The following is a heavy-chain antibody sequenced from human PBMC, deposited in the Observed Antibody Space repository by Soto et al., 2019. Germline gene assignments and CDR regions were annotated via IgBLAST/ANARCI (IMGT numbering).Heavy chain of an antibody. CDR3: AKQSGSGSYYNVGSGGHFDY. V-gene: IGHV4-59*01. CDR2: IYYSGST. CDR1: GGSISSYY. J-gene: IGHJ4*02. Sequence: SETLSLTCTVSGGSISSYYWSWIRQPPGKGLEWIGYIYYSGSTNYNPSLKSRVTISVDTSKNQFSLKLSSVTPADTAVYYCAKQSGSGSYYNVGSGGHFDYWGQGTLVTVSS. D-gene: IGHD3-10*01.